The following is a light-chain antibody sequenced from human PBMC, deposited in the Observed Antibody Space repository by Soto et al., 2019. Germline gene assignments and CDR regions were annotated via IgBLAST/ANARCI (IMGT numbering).Light chain of an antibody. CDR2: EVT. CDR3: SSYTTAYTQV. Sequence: QSALTQPASVSGSPGQSIPISCTGTSSDVGHYDYVSWYQQHPGKVPKLIISEVTTRPSGVSDRFSGSKSGNTASLTISRLQAEDEAHYYCSSYTTAYTQVFGGGTKVTVL. V-gene: IGLV2-14*01. CDR1: SSDVGHYDY. J-gene: IGLJ3*02.